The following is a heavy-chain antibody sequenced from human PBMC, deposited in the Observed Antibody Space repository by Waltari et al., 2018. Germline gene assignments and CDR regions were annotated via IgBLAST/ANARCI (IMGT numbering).Heavy chain of an antibody. Sequence: QVQLQESGPGLVKPSETLSLTCTVSGGSISSHYWSWIRQPPGKGLEWIGYIYYSGSTTYNPSLRSRVTISVDTSKNQFSLKLSSVTAADTAVYYCARGGLFDPWGQGTLVTVSS. V-gene: IGHV4-59*11. CDR1: GGSISSHY. CDR2: IYYSGST. J-gene: IGHJ5*02. CDR3: ARGGLFDP.